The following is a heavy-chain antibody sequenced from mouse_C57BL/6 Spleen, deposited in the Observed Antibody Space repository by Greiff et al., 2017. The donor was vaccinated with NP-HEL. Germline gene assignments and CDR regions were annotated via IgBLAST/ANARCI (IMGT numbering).Heavy chain of an antibody. CDR1: GFTFSNYG. D-gene: IGHD3-2*02. CDR2: ISGGGTYT. V-gene: IGHV5-6*02. CDR3: ARRRGDSTGPYFDY. J-gene: IGHJ2*01. Sequence: EVKVVESGGDLVKPGGSLKLSCAASGFTFSNYGMSWVRQSPDQRLEWVATISGGGTYTYYPDSVKGRFTLSRDNAKNTLYLQMSSLKSEDTAMYYCARRRGDSTGPYFDYWGQGTTLTVSS.